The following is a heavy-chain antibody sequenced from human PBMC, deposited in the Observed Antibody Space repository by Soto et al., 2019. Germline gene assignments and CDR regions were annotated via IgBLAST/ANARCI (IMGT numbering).Heavy chain of an antibody. CDR3: ARGLQSLFDY. CDR2: IWFDGNKQ. V-gene: IGHV3-33*01. J-gene: IGHJ4*02. Sequence: GGSLRLSCAASGFTFGNYGMHWVRQAPGKGLEWVAVIWFDGNKQHYADSVKGRFAISRDNSKNTLYVQMTSLRAEDTAVYYCARGLQSLFDYWGQGTLVTVSS. CDR1: GFTFGNYG.